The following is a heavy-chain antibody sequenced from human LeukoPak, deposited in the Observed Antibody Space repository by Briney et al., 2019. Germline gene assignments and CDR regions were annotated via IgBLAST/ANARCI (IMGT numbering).Heavy chain of an antibody. J-gene: IGHJ4*03. CDR3: ARGATISETGYFDY. D-gene: IGHD1-1*01. Sequence: SETLSLTCAVYGGSFSTYYWSWIRQSPGKGLEWIAEINHRGDTDYNPSVKSRVTISVDTSKNQFSLKVNSLTAADTAVYYCARGATISETGYFDYWGQGTLVTVSS. CDR1: GGSFSTYY. V-gene: IGHV4-34*01. CDR2: INHRGDT.